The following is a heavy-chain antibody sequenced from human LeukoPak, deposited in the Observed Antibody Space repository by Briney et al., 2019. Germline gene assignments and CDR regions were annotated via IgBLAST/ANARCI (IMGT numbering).Heavy chain of an antibody. V-gene: IGHV3-48*04. D-gene: IGHD3-16*01. CDR3: ASAYTYVRLGDH. CDR2: ISSSSSTI. Sequence: GGSLRLSCAASGFTFSSYSMNWVRQAPGKGLEWVSYISSSSSTIYYADSVKGRFTISRDNAKNTLFLQMNSLRAEDTAVYYCASAYTYVRLGDHWGQGTLVTVSS. J-gene: IGHJ4*02. CDR1: GFTFSSYS.